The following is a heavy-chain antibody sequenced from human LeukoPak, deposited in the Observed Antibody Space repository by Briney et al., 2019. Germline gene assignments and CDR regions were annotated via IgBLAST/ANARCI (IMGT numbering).Heavy chain of an antibody. CDR3: ARAGITMVRGVDY. Sequence: SETLSLTCAVSGGSISSSNWWSWVRQPPGKGLEWIGEIYHSGSTNYNPSLKSRVTISVDKSKNQFSLKLSSVTAADTAVYYCARAGITMVRGVDYWGQGTLVTVSS. CDR1: GGSISSSNW. CDR2: IYHSGST. J-gene: IGHJ4*02. V-gene: IGHV4-4*02. D-gene: IGHD3-10*01.